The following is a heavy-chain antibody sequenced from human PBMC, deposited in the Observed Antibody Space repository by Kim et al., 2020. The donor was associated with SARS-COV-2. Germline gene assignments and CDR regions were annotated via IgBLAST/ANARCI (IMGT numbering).Heavy chain of an antibody. V-gene: IGHV3-30*18. D-gene: IGHD2-2*01. CDR2: ISYDGSNK. Sequence: GGSLRLSCAASGFTFSSYGMHWVRQAPGKGLEWVAVISYDGSNKYYADSVKGRFTISRDNSKNTLYLQMNSLRAEDTAVYYCAKVGSTQGMDVWGQGTTVTVSS. CDR1: GFTFSSYG. CDR3: AKVGSTQGMDV. J-gene: IGHJ6*02.